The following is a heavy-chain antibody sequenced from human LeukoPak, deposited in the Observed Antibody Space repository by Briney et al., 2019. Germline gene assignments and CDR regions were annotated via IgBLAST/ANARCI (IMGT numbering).Heavy chain of an antibody. CDR3: ARETPPPVLRYFDWLSPGGYYYMDV. CDR2: IKQDGSEK. CDR1: GFTFSSYW. J-gene: IGHJ6*03. Sequence: GGSLRLSCAASGFTFSSYWMSWVRQAPGKGLEWVANIKQDGSEKYYVDSVKGRFTISRGNAKNSLYLQMNSLRAEDTAVYYCARETPPPVLRYFDWLSPGGYYYMDVWGKGTTVTISS. V-gene: IGHV3-7*01. D-gene: IGHD3-9*01.